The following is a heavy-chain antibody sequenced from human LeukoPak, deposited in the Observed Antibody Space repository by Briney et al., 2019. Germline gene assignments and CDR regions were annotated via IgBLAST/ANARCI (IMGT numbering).Heavy chain of an antibody. CDR2: ISGSGGST. J-gene: IGHJ4*02. CDR3: AKDGYGDYGGVY. V-gene: IGHV3-23*01. Sequence: PGGSLRLSCGASGFTFSNYAMSWIRQAPGKGLEWVSSISGSGGSTYYADSVKGRFTISRDNSQNTLYLQMNSPRAEDTAVYYCAKDGYGDYGGVYWGQGTLVTVSS. CDR1: GFTFSNYA. D-gene: IGHD4-17*01.